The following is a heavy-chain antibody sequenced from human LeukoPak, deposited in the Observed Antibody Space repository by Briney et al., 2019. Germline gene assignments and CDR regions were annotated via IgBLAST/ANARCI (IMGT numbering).Heavy chain of an antibody. Sequence: GGSLRLSCAASGFTFSSYGMSWVRQAPGKGLEWVAAISCSGGSTYYADSVKGRFTISRDNSRNTLYLQMNSLRAEDTAVYYCAKWDTYYDSSGSYFYWGQGTLVTVSS. J-gene: IGHJ4*02. V-gene: IGHV3-23*01. CDR2: ISCSGGST. D-gene: IGHD3-22*01. CDR3: AKWDTYYDSSGSYFY. CDR1: GFTFSSYG.